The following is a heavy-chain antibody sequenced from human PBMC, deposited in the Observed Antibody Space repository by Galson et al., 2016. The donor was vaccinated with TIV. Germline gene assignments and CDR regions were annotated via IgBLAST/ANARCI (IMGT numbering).Heavy chain of an antibody. CDR1: GFTFGSYG. CDR3: ARSPSRGYYWSIDY. Sequence: SLRLSCATSGFTFGSYGMHWVRQAPGQGLQWVAYISFDGSEQYYRDSVKGRFTISRDNSKNTLFLQMNSLRAEDTAVYYCARSPSRGYYWSIDYWGQGTLVTVSS. CDR2: ISFDGSEQ. J-gene: IGHJ4*02. D-gene: IGHD3-22*01. V-gene: IGHV3-30*12.